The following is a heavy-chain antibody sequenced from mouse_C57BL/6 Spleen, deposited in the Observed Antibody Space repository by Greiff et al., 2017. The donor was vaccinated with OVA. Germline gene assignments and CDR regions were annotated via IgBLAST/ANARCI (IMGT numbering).Heavy chain of an antibody. CDR2: IDPSDSYT. V-gene: IGHV1-69*01. D-gene: IGHD2-4*01. CDR1: GYTFTSYW. Sequence: QVQLQQPGAELVMPGASVKLSCKASGYTFTSYWMHWVKQRPGQGLEWIGEIDPSDSYTNYNQKFKGKSTLTVDTSSSTAYMQLSSLTSEDSAVYYCAKYDYDGYAMDYWGQGTSVSVSS. J-gene: IGHJ4*01. CDR3: AKYDYDGYAMDY.